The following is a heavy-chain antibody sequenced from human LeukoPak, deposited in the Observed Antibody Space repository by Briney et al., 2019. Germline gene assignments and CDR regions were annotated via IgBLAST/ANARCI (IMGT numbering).Heavy chain of an antibody. D-gene: IGHD3-16*01. CDR1: GFIFSNYG. Sequence: GGSLRLSCAASGFIFSNYGMHWARQAPGKGLEWVGVIWSDGSNVKYPDSVKGRFTISRDNSKNTMYLQMNSLRAEDTAVYYCAKDSPFGDYWGQGILVTVSS. CDR2: IWSDGSNV. CDR3: AKDSPFGDY. J-gene: IGHJ4*02. V-gene: IGHV3-33*06.